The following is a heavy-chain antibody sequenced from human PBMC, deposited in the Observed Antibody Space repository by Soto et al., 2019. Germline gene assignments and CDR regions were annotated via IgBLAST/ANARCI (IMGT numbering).Heavy chain of an antibody. V-gene: IGHV3-66*01. CDR1: GFTVSSNY. CDR2: IYTGGGT. D-gene: IGHD4-4*01. J-gene: IGHJ4*02. CDR3: ARAEVEMTTP. Sequence: EVQLVESGGGLVQPGGSLILSCAASGFTVSSNYMIWVRQAPGKGLEWISVIYTGGGTKYADSVKGRFTISRDTSRNTVYLHMDSLRVEDTSVYYCARAEVEMTTPWGQGTLVNVSS.